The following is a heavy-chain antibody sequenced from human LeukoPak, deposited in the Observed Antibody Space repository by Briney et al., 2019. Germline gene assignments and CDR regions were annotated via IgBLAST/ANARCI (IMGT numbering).Heavy chain of an antibody. CDR3: AGVGGGDGSGWSTTDY. CDR1: GFTFSSYW. D-gene: IGHD6-19*01. J-gene: IGHJ4*02. V-gene: IGHV3-7*04. CDR2: INQDGSEK. Sequence: GGSLRLSCVASGFTFSSYWMSWVRQAPGKGLEWVANINQDGSEKYDVGSAKGRFTISRDNAKNSLYLQMNSLRVEDTAMYYCAGVGGGDGSGWSTTDYWGQGTLVTISS.